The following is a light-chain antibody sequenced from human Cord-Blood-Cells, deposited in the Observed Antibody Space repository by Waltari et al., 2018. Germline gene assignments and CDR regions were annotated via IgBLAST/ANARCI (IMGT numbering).Light chain of an antibody. CDR2: AAS. CDR3: QQSYSTPPRT. V-gene: IGKV1-39*01. J-gene: IGKJ1*01. Sequence: DIQMTQSSSPLSASVGDRVTITCRASQSISSYLNWYQQKPGKAPKLLIYAASSLQSGVPSRFSGSGSGTDFTLTISSLQPEDFATYYCQQSYSTPPRTFGQGP. CDR1: QSISSY.